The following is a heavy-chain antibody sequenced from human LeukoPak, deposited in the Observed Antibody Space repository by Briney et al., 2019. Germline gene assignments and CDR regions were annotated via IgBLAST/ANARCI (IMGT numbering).Heavy chain of an antibody. Sequence: SVKVSCKASGGTFSSYGISWVRQAPGQGLEWMGGIIPSFGTANYAQKFQGRVTITTDESTSTAYMELSSLRSEDTALYYCARGPPAGYSSSWYGRFWGQGTLVTVSS. V-gene: IGHV1-69*05. J-gene: IGHJ4*02. D-gene: IGHD6-13*01. CDR2: IIPSFGTA. CDR1: GGTFSSYG. CDR3: ARGPPAGYSSSWYGRF.